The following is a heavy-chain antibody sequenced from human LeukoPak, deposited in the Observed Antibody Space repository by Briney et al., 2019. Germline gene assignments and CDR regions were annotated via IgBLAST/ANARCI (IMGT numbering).Heavy chain of an antibody. V-gene: IGHV3-30*02. CDR1: GFTFSSYG. CDR3: AKSGYCSGGSCSDAFDI. CDR2: IRYDGSNK. J-gene: IGHJ3*02. D-gene: IGHD2-15*01. Sequence: PGGPLRLSCAASGFTFSSYGMHWVRQAPGKGLEWVAFIRYDGSNKYYADSVKGRFTISRDNSKNTLYLQMNSLRAEDTAVYYCAKSGYCSGGSCSDAFDIWGQGTMVTVSS.